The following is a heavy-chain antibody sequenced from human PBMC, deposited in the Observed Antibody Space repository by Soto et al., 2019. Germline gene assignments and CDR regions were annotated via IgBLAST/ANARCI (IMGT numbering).Heavy chain of an antibody. CDR2: IYHSGST. V-gene: IGHV4-4*02. CDR1: GGSISSSNW. D-gene: IGHD1-1*01. Sequence: SETLSLTCAVSGGSISSSNWWSWVRQPPGKGLEWIGEIYHSGSTNYNSSLKSRVTISADTSKNQFFLKLSSVTAADTAVYYCSRGGDAYKAGNYWGQGTFFTV. CDR3: SRGGDAYKAGNY. J-gene: IGHJ4*02.